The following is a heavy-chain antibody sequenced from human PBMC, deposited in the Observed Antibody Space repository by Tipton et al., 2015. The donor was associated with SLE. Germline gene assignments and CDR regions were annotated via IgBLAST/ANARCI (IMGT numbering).Heavy chain of an antibody. CDR1: GGSISSGSYY. Sequence: TLSLTCTVSGGSISSGSYYWTWIRQPAGKGLEWIGHIYTNGGTNYDPSLKSRVTISVDTSKNQFSLKVNSVTAAGAAVYYCARASPQDIVVVVAASQDFYYGLDVWGQGTTVTVSS. J-gene: IGHJ6*02. D-gene: IGHD2-15*01. CDR2: IYTNGGT. V-gene: IGHV4-61*09. CDR3: ARASPQDIVVVVAASQDFYYGLDV.